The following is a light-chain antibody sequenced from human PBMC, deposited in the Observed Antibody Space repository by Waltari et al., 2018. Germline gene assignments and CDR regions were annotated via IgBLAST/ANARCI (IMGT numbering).Light chain of an antibody. V-gene: IGKV1-39*01. CDR3: QQTYSTPLT. CDR1: QSISSY. CDR2: SAS. J-gene: IGKJ4*01. Sequence: DIQMTQSPSPLSASVGDRVTITCRASQSISSYLNWYQQKPGKAPKLLIYSASTLESGVPSRFSGSGSGTYFTLTISSLQPEDFATYYCQQTYSTPLTFGGGTKVKIK.